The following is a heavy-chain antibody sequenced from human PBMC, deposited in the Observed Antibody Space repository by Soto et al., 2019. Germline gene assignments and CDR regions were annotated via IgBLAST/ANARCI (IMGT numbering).Heavy chain of an antibody. CDR3: ARQGFGPLHGLVDV. CDR1: GGSISSYY. CDR2: VHHSWGS. J-gene: IGHJ6*02. D-gene: IGHD3-10*01. Sequence: QVQLQESGPGLVKPSETLSLSCTVSGGSISSYYWSWFRQSPGKRMEWIGYVHHSWGSSYNPSLQRRVAISLDPSTSQFSLKVTSVTATATAVYYCARQGFGPLHGLVDVWGQGTTVTVSS. V-gene: IGHV4-59*08.